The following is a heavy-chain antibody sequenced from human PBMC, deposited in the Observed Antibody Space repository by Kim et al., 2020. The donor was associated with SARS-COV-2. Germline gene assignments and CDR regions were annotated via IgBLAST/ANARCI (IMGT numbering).Heavy chain of an antibody. V-gene: IGHV4-61*02. CDR2: FYSGGST. CDR3: ARAVGVAALIDA. Sequence: SETLSLTCTVYGDAIRSGGYYWSWIRQPAGTGLEWIGRFYSGGSTDYNPSLKSRVTISVDTSNNQFSLNLSSVTAADTSVYYCARAVGVAALIDAWGQETLVTLSS. CDR1: GDAIRSGGYY. D-gene: IGHD2-21*01. J-gene: IGHJ5*02.